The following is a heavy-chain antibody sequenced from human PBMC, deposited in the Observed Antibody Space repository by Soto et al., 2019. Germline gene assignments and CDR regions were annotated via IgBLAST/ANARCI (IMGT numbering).Heavy chain of an antibody. V-gene: IGHV1-18*01. CDR2: INAYNGNT. Sequence: QVQLVQSGAEVKKPGASVKVSCKASGYTFTNYGISWVRQAPGQGLEWMGWINAYNGNTKSAQKLQGRVTLTTDTSTSTASMELTSLRSDDTAVYYCARDAAAGLHDCWGQGTLVTVSS. J-gene: IGHJ4*02. D-gene: IGHD6-13*01. CDR1: GYTFTNYG. CDR3: ARDAAAGLHDC.